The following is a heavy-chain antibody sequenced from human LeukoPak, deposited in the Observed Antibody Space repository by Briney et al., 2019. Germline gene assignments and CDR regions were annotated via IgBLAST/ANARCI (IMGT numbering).Heavy chain of an antibody. J-gene: IGHJ4*02. D-gene: IGHD3-22*01. CDR1: GFTFSSYS. V-gene: IGHV3-21*01. CDR2: ISSSSSYI. Sequence: NPGGSLRLSCAASGFTFSSYSMNWVRQAPRKGLEWVSSISSSSSYIYYADSVKGRFTISRDNAKNSPYLQMNSLRAEDTAVYYCARDLGDSSGYPDYWGQGTLVTVSS. CDR3: ARDLGDSSGYPDY.